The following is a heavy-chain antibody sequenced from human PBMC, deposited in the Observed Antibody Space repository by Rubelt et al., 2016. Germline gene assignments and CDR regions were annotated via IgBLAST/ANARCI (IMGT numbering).Heavy chain of an antibody. CDR1: GGSISSSSYY. CDR3: ARGRFLEWLPPDY. CDR2: IYYSGST. J-gene: IGHJ4*02. D-gene: IGHD3-3*01. Sequence: QLQLQESGPGLVKPSETLSLTCTVSGGSISSSSYYWGWIRQPPGKGLEWIGSIYYSGSTYYDPSLKSRVTIPVDTSKNQFSLKLSSVSAADTAVYYCARGRFLEWLPPDYWGQGTLVTVSS. V-gene: IGHV4-39*01.